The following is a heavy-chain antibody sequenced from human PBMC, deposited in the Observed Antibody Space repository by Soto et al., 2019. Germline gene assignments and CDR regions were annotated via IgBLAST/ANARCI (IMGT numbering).Heavy chain of an antibody. CDR1: GFSFSAYA. CDR3: AKEGALVGAGSFDS. V-gene: IGHV3-23*01. CDR2: ISGDAGNT. D-gene: IGHD3-9*01. Sequence: EVQLLESGGGLVQPGGSLRLSCEPSGFSFSAYAMSWVRQAPGRGLEWVSAISGDAGNTYYADSVRGRFTISRDNSKDTLYLHMYSLRAEYTALYYCAKEGALVGAGSFDSWCHGTLVTVSS. J-gene: IGHJ4*01.